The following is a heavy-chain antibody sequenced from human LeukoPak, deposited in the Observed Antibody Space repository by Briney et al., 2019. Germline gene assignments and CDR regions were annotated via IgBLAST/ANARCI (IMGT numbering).Heavy chain of an antibody. V-gene: IGHV1-2*04. CDR3: ARDLSSPLAGYYYGSGSTWFDP. CDR2: INPNSGGT. D-gene: IGHD3-10*01. Sequence: ASVKVSCKASGYTFTGYYMHWVRQAPGQGLEWMGWINPNSGGTSYAQKFQGWVTMTRDASISTAYMELSRLRSDDTAVYYCARDLSSPLAGYYYGSGSTWFDPWGQGTLVTVSS. J-gene: IGHJ5*02. CDR1: GYTFTGYY.